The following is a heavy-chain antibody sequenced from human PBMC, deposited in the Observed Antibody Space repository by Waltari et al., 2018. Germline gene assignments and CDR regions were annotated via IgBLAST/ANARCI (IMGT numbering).Heavy chain of an antibody. V-gene: IGHV4-59*01. CDR1: GGSISSNY. CDR3: ASLGRYTWNYYAFDV. J-gene: IGHJ3*01. Sequence: QVQLQESGPGLVKPSETLSLNCTVSGGSISSNYWSWIRQPPGKGLEWIGYIYYRGGTNYNPSLKSRVTLSINTSKNQFSLKLTSVTAADTAVYYCASLGRYTWNYYAFDVWGQGTKVTVSS. CDR2: IYYRGGT. D-gene: IGHD1-7*01.